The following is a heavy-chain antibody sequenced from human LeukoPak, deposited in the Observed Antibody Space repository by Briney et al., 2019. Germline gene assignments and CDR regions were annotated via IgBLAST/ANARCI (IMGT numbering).Heavy chain of an antibody. J-gene: IGHJ5*02. CDR1: GGSISGAIYY. D-gene: IGHD3-10*01. CDR2: INHSGST. CDR3: ARKRTYYYGSGSYYRWFDP. V-gene: IGHV4-34*01. Sequence: SETLSLTCTVSGGSISGAIYYWSWIRQPPGKGLEWIGEINHSGSTNYNPSLKSRVTISVDTSKNQFSLKLSSVTAADTAVYYCARKRTYYYGSGSYYRWFDPWGQGTLVTVSS.